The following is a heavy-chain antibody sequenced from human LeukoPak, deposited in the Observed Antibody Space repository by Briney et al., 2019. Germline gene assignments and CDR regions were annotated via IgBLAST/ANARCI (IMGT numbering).Heavy chain of an antibody. V-gene: IGHV3-30*03. CDR2: ISYDGSNK. Sequence: LSLTCTVSGYSISSGYFWGWIRQPPGKGLEWVAVISYDGSNKYYADSVKGRFTISRDNSKNTLYLQMNSLKIEDTAVYYCTTNYFDYWGQGTLVTVSS. CDR3: TTNYFDY. CDR1: GYSISSGY. J-gene: IGHJ4*02. D-gene: IGHD1-14*01.